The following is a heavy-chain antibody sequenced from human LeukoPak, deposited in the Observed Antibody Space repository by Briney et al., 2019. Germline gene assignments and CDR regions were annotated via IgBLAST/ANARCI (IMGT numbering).Heavy chain of an antibody. V-gene: IGHV1-69*13. CDR3: ARDLWDYYDSSGYYFGTFDY. Sequence: AASVKVSCKASGGTFSSYAISWVRQAPGQGLEWMGGIIPIFGTANYAQKFQGRVTITADESTSTAYMELSSLRSEDTAVYYCARDLWDYYDSSGYYFGTFDYWGQGTLVTVSS. D-gene: IGHD3-22*01. CDR2: IIPIFGTA. CDR1: GGTFSSYA. J-gene: IGHJ4*02.